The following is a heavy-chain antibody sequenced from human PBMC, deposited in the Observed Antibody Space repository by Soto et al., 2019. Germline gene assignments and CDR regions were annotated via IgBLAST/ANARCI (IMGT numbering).Heavy chain of an antibody. CDR1: GFTFSSYW. J-gene: IGHJ6*02. CDR2: IKQDGSEK. CDR3: ARGESAAADPYYYYGIGV. Sequence: GGSLRLSCAASGFTFSSYWMSWVRQAPGKGLEWVANIKQDGSEKYYVDSVKGRFTISRDNAKNSLYLQMNSLRAEDTAVYYCARGESAAADPYYYYGIGVWGQGTTVTVSS. D-gene: IGHD6-13*01. V-gene: IGHV3-7*01.